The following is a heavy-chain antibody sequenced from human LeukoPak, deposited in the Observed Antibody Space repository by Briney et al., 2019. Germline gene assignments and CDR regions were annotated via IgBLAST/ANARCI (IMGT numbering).Heavy chain of an antibody. CDR2: IYYSGST. D-gene: IGHD3-10*01. CDR3: ARERYYYGSGSYGYFDY. J-gene: IGHJ4*02. Sequence: PSETLSLTCTVSGGSISSGDYYWSWIRQPPGKGLEWFGYIYYSGSTYYNPSLKSRVTISVDTSKNQFSLKLSSVTAADTAVYYCARERYYYGSGSYGYFDYWGQGTLVTVSS. V-gene: IGHV4-30-4*02. CDR1: GGSISSGDYY.